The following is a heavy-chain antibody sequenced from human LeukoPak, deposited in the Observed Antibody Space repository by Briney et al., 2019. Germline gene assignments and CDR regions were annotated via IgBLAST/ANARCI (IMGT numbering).Heavy chain of an antibody. CDR1: GFIFSDYY. V-gene: IGHV3-11*04. Sequence: PGGSLRLSCAASGFIFSDYYMSWIRQAPGKGLEWVSYISSSGSTIYYADSVKGRFTISRDSAKNSLYLQMNSLRAEDTAVYYCARNGFHYGDYGDYYYYYYMDVWGKGTTVTVSS. CDR2: ISSSGSTI. D-gene: IGHD4-17*01. J-gene: IGHJ6*03. CDR3: ARNGFHYGDYGDYYYYYYMDV.